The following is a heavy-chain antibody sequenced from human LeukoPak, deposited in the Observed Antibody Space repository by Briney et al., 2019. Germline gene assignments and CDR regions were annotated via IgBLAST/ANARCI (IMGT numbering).Heavy chain of an antibody. J-gene: IGHJ5*02. CDR3: AKDQVAYDNWFDP. CDR2: IRYDGSNK. V-gene: IGHV3-30*02. Sequence: PGGSLRLSCAASGFTFSSYGMHWVRQTPGKGLEWVAFIRYDGSNKNYSDSVKGRFTITRDNSKNTLYLQMNSLRAEHTAVYYCAKDQVAYDNWFDPWGQGTLVTVST. CDR1: GFTFSSYG. D-gene: IGHD2-15*01.